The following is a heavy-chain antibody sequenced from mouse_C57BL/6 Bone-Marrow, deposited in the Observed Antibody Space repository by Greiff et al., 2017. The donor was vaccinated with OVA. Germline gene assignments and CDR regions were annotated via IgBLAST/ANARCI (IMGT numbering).Heavy chain of an antibody. J-gene: IGHJ4*01. Sequence: EVHLVESGGGLVKPGGSLKLSCAASGFTFSSYAMSWVRQTPEKRLEWVATISDGGSYTYYPDNVKGRFTISRDNAKNNLYLQMSHLKSEDTAMYYCARALMITTNYYAMDYWGQGTSVTVSS. CDR2: ISDGGSYT. CDR1: GFTFSSYA. V-gene: IGHV5-4*01. D-gene: IGHD2-4*01. CDR3: ARALMITTNYYAMDY.